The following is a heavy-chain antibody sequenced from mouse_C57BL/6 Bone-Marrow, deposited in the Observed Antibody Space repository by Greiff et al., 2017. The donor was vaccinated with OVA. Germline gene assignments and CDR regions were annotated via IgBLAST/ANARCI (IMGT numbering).Heavy chain of an antibody. V-gene: IGHV1-69*01. CDR3: AREAQAPYYAMDY. Sequence: QVQLQQPGAELVMPGASVKLSCKASGYTFTSYWMHWVKQRPGQGLEWIGEIDPSDSYTNYNQKFKGKSTLTVEKSSSTAYMQLSSLTSEDSAVYYCAREAQAPYYAMDYWGQGTSVTVSS. J-gene: IGHJ4*01. CDR2: IDPSDSYT. D-gene: IGHD3-2*02. CDR1: GYTFTSYW.